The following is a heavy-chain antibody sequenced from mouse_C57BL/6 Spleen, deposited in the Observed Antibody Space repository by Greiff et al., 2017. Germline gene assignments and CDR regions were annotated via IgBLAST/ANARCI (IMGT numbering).Heavy chain of an antibody. J-gene: IGHJ4*01. CDR1: GYTFTDYY. CDR2: IHPNNGGT. D-gene: IGHD2-4*01. CDR3: ARDYPYARDY. V-gene: IGHV1-26*01. Sequence: VQLQQSGPELVKPGASVKISCKASGYTFTDYYMNWVKQSHGKSLEWIGDIHPNNGGTSYNQKFKGKATLTVDKSSSTAYMELRSLTSEDSAVYYCARDYPYARDYWGQGTSVTVSS.